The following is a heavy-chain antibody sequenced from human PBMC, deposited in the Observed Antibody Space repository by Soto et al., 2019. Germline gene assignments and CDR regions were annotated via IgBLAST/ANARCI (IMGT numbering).Heavy chain of an antibody. CDR1: GGSFSVYC. J-gene: IGHJ5*02. D-gene: IGHD6-13*01. V-gene: IGHV4-34*01. CDR2: IDQSGST. Sequence: SETLSLTCAVYGGSFSVYCWSWIRQIPGKGLEWIGYIDQSGSTNYNPSLRSRVTLSVDTSKNHFSLKVTSVTAADTAVYYCARQSVGSSSWYEKWFDPWGQGTLVTVSS. CDR3: ARQSVGSSSWYEKWFDP.